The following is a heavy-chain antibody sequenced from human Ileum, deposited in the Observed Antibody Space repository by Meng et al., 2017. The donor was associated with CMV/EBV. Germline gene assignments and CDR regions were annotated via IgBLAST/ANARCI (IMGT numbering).Heavy chain of an antibody. CDR1: GYSFPAYW. V-gene: IGHV5-51*01. CDR3: ARQVFGETNWFDP. D-gene: IGHD3-10*01. Sequence: GSGYSFPAYWIAWVRQMPGKGLEYMGIIYPDDSDARYSPSFQGQVTISADKSINTAYLQWSSLKASDTAMHYCARQVFGETNWFDPWGQGTLVTVSS. J-gene: IGHJ5*02. CDR2: IYPDDSDA.